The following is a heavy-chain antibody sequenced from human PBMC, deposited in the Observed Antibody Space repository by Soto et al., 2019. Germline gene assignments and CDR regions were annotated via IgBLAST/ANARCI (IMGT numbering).Heavy chain of an antibody. CDR2: ISGDGVHT. CDR3: ARSGFVREGDF. J-gene: IGHJ4*02. D-gene: IGHD1-26*01. CDR1: GFTFSRYW. V-gene: IGHV3-74*01. Sequence: EVQLAESGGGLIQPGGSLRLSCATSGFTFSRYWIHWVRQAPGEGLVWVSRISGDGVHTDYAESVKGRFTVSRDIAKSTGYLQMNNLRAEDTAIYYCARSGFVREGDFWGQGILVTVSS.